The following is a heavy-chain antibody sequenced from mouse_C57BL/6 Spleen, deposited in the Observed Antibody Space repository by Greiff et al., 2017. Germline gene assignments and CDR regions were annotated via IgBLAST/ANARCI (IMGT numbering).Heavy chain of an antibody. V-gene: IGHV5-9*01. CDR2: ISGGGGNT. CDR3: ARQMAGTNAMDY. D-gene: IGHD4-1*01. CDR1: GFTFSSYT. Sequence: EVLLVESGGGLVKSGGSLKLSCAASGFTFSSYTMSWVRQTPEKRLEWVATISGGGGNTYYPDSVKGRFTISRDNAKNTLYLQMSSLGSEDTALYYCARQMAGTNAMDYWGQGTSVTGSS. J-gene: IGHJ4*01.